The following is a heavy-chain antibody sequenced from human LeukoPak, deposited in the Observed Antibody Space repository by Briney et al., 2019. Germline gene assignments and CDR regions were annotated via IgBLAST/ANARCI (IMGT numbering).Heavy chain of an antibody. CDR3: ARRHLGYCSGGSCSTMYYGMDV. Sequence: SETLSLTCTVSGGSISSYYWSWIRQPPGKGLEWIGYIYYSGSTNYNPSLKSRVTISVDTSKNQFSLELSSVTAADTAVYYCARRHLGYCSGGSCSTMYYGMDVWGQGTTVTVSS. CDR1: GGSISSYY. CDR2: IYYSGST. V-gene: IGHV4-59*01. D-gene: IGHD2-15*01. J-gene: IGHJ6*02.